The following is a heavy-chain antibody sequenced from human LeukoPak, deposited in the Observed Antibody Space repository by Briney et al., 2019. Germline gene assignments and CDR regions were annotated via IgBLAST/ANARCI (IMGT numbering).Heavy chain of an antibody. Sequence: SETLSLTCTVSGASISTYYWTWIRQPPGKGLEWIGYIYYRGSTNYNPSLKTRVTISVDTSKNQFSLKLSSVTAADTAVYYCARGPLRYYYGSGSYSSYFDYWGQGTLVTVSS. CDR2: IYYRGST. J-gene: IGHJ4*02. CDR1: GASISTYY. CDR3: ARGPLRYYYGSGSYSSYFDY. V-gene: IGHV4-59*12. D-gene: IGHD3-10*01.